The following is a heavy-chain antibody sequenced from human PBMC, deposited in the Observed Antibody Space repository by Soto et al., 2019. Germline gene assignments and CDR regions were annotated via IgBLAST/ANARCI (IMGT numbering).Heavy chain of an antibody. D-gene: IGHD3-3*01. Sequence: SETLSLTCTVSGGSISSYYWSWIRQPPGKGLEWIGYIYYSGSTNYNPSLKSRVTISVDTSKNQFSLKLSSVTAADTAVYYCARDSLYYDFWSGYYGMDVWGQGTTVTVS. CDR1: GGSISSYY. CDR3: ARDSLYYDFWSGYYGMDV. J-gene: IGHJ6*02. CDR2: IYYSGST. V-gene: IGHV4-59*01.